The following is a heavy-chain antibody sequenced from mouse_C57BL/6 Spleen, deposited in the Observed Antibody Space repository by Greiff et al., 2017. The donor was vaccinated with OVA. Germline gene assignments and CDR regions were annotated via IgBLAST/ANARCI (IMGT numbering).Heavy chain of an antibody. CDR2: IDPETGGT. CDR1: GYTFTDYE. CDR3: TRGDYGSSDCDY. Sequence: QVQLQQSGAELVRPGASVTLSCKASGYTFTDYEMHWVKQTPVHGLEWIGAIDPETGGTAYNQKFKGKAILTADKSSSTAYMELRSLTSEDAAVYYCTRGDYGSSDCDYWGQGTTLTVSS. J-gene: IGHJ2*01. D-gene: IGHD1-1*01. V-gene: IGHV1-15*01.